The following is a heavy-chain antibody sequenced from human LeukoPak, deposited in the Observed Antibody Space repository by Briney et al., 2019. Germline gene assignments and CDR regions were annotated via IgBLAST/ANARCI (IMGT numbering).Heavy chain of an antibody. CDR1: GFTFSSYS. Sequence: GSLRLSCAASGFTFSSYSMNWVRQPPGKGLEWIGEINHSGSTNYNPSLKSRVTISVDTSKNQFSLKLSSVTAADTAVYYCARHRRYDFWSGYSHNWFDPWGQGTLVTVSS. D-gene: IGHD3-3*01. CDR2: INHSGST. CDR3: ARHRRYDFWSGYSHNWFDP. V-gene: IGHV4-34*01. J-gene: IGHJ5*02.